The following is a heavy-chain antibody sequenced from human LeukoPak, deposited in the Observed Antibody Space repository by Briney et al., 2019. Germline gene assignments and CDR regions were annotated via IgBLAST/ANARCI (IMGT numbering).Heavy chain of an antibody. CDR1: EFTFSHHW. Sequence: PGGSLRLSCAASEFTFSHHWMTWVRQAPGKGLELVANIKQDGSETYYVDSVKGRFTISRDNAKNSLDMQMNSLRVEDTAVYYCARGPILRHFDYYMDVWGKGTMVIISS. V-gene: IGHV3-7*01. CDR3: ARGPILRHFDYYMDV. D-gene: IGHD3-9*01. CDR2: IKQDGSET. J-gene: IGHJ6*03.